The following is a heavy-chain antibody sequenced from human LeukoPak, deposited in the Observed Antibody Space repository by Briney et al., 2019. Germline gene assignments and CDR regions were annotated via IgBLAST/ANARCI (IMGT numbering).Heavy chain of an antibody. V-gene: IGHV3-23*01. CDR1: GFTFSSYA. CDR3: AKDGPHYYDSSGYYYDY. Sequence: GGSLRLSCAASGFTFSSYAMSWVRQAPGKGLEWVSAISGSGGSTYYADAVKGRVTISRDNSKNTLYLQMNSLRAEDTAVYYCAKDGPHYYDSSGYYYDYWGQGTLVTVSS. D-gene: IGHD3-22*01. CDR2: ISGSGGST. J-gene: IGHJ4*02.